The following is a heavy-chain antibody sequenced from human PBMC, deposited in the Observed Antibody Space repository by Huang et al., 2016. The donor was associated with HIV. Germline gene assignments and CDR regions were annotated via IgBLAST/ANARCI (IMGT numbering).Heavy chain of an antibody. D-gene: IGHD3-22*01. CDR2: INTNTGNP. CDR3: ARDYYDSRGYDIHAVVDY. J-gene: IGHJ4*02. V-gene: IGHV7-4-1*02. CDR1: GYTFTRYD. Sequence: QVQLVQSGSELRKPGASVKVSCQASGYTFTRYDMNWVRQAPGQGLEWMGGINTNTGNPTYAQACTGRFVLYLDTAVSTAYLQISSLEAEDTAVYYCARDYYDSRGYDIHAVVDYWGQGTLVTVSS.